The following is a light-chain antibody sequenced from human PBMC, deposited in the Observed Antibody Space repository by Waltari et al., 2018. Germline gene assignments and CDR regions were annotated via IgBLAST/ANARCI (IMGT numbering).Light chain of an antibody. Sequence: DIQMTQSPSTLSASVGDRVTITCRASQSISSWLAWYQHKPGKAPNLLIYKASTLESGVPSRFSGSGSGTEFTLTISSLQPDDFATYYCQQYNGYPWTFGQGTKVEIK. CDR3: QQYNGYPWT. J-gene: IGKJ1*01. CDR2: KAS. CDR1: QSISSW. V-gene: IGKV1-5*03.